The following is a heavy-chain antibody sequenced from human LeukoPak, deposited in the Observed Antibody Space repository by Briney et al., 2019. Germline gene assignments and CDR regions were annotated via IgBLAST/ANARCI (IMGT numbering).Heavy chain of an antibody. J-gene: IGHJ4*02. CDR3: ARGGALRYFEWFSAY. V-gene: IGHV1-46*01. CDR2: MNPSGDTT. CDR1: GYNFTNYY. D-gene: IGHD3-9*01. Sequence: ASVKVSCKTSGYNFTNYYMHWVRQAPGHGLEWMGIMNPSGDTTTYAEKFQGRVTMTRDTSTSTVYMELSSQRSEDTAVYYCARGGALRYFEWFSAYWGQGTLVTVSS.